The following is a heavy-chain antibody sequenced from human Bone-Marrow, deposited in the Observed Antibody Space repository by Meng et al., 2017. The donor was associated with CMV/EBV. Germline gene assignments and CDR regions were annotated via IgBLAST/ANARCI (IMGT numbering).Heavy chain of an antibody. Sequence: SETLSLTCTVSGGSISSSSYYWGWIRQPPGKGLEWIGSIYYSGSTYYNPSLKSRVTISVDTSKNQFSLKLSSVTAADTAVYYCARASSSWYSLGYWGQGTLVTVSS. V-gene: IGHV4-39*07. CDR3: ARASSSWYSLGY. CDR2: IYYSGST. CDR1: GGSISSSSYY. D-gene: IGHD6-13*01. J-gene: IGHJ4*02.